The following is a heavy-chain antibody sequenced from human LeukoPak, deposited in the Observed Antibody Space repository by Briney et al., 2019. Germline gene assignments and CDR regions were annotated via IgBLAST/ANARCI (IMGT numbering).Heavy chain of an antibody. Sequence: PGGSLRLSCAASGFSFSSNWMHWVRQTPGKGLVWVSRINSGGTGTTYADSVEGRFTISRDNAKNTLFLQMNSLRGEDTAVYYCATSPGPLAESWGQGTLVTVSS. V-gene: IGHV3-74*01. CDR3: ATSPGPLAES. D-gene: IGHD6-19*01. CDR2: INSGGTGT. J-gene: IGHJ5*02. CDR1: GFSFSSNW.